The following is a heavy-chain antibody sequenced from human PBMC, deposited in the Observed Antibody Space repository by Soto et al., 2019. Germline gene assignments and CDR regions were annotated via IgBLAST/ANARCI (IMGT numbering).Heavy chain of an antibody. Sequence: SETLSLTCTVSGASISSKTYYWGWLRQSPRKGLEWIGTIFHNGITSYNPSLKSRVTISVDTSMNHFSLSLSSVTAADTAVYYCARSRYYDSSGYKALDAFDIWGQGTMVT. CDR3: ARSRYYDSSGYKALDAFDI. V-gene: IGHV4-39*02. J-gene: IGHJ3*02. D-gene: IGHD3-22*01. CDR2: IFHNGIT. CDR1: GASISSKTYY.